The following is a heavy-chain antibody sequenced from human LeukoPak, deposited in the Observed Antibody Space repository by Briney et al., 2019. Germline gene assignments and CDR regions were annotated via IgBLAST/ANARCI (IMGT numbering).Heavy chain of an antibody. Sequence: GGSLRLSCAASGFTVSSNYMNWVRQAPGKGLEWVSVIYSGGTTYYADSVKGRFTISRDNSKNTLYLQMNSLRAEDTAVYYCARGLVGAYFDYWGQGTLVTASS. D-gene: IGHD1-26*01. V-gene: IGHV3-53*01. J-gene: IGHJ4*02. CDR1: GFTVSSNY. CDR3: ARGLVGAYFDY. CDR2: IYSGGTT.